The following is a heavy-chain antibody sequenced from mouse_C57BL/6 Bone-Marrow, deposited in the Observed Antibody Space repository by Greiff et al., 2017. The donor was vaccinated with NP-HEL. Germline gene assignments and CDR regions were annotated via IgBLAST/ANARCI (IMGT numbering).Heavy chain of an antibody. CDR2: IWWDDDK. CDR3: ARIAWGYFLYAMDY. J-gene: IGHJ4*01. Sequence: VKLMECGPGILQPSQTLSLTCSFSGFSLSTFGMGVGWIRQPSGKGLEWLAHIWWDDDKYYNPALKSRLTISKDTSKNQVFLKIANVDTADTATYYCARIAWGYFLYAMDYWGQGTSVTVSS. CDR1: GFSLSTFGMG. D-gene: IGHD2-3*01. V-gene: IGHV8-8*01.